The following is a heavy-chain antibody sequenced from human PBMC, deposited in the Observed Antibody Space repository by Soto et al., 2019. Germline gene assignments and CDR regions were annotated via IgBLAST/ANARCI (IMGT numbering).Heavy chain of an antibody. CDR3: ARVLRCSGGSCYRPKNYFDY. CDR2: IYYSGST. J-gene: IGHJ4*02. V-gene: IGHV4-31*03. Sequence: SETLSLTCTVSGGAISSGGYYWGWIRQHPGKGLEWIGYIYYSGSTYYNPSLKSRVTISVDTSKNQFSLKLSSVTAANTAVYYCARVLRCSGGSCYRPKNYFDYWGQGTLVTVSS. D-gene: IGHD2-15*01. CDR1: GGAISSGGYY.